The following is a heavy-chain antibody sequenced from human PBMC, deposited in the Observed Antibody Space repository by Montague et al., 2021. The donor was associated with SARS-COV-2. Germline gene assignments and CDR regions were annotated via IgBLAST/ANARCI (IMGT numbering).Heavy chain of an antibody. V-gene: IGHV3-66*01. CDR2: IYSGGST. CDR1: GFTVRSNY. J-gene: IGHJ6*02. CDR3: SRGTPKQLNYYYGMDV. D-gene: IGHD6-13*01. Sequence: SLRLSCAASGFTVRSNYMTWVRQAPGKGLEWVSDIYSGGSTFYADSVKGRFTISRDKSKNTVYLQMNSLSAEDTAVYYCSRGTPKQLNYYYGMDVWGQGTTVTVSS.